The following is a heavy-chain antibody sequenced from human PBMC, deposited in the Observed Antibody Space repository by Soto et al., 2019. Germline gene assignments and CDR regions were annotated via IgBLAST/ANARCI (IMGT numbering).Heavy chain of an antibody. D-gene: IGHD4-17*01. Sequence: QVQLVQSGAEVKKPGSSVKVSCKASGGTFSSYTISWVRQAPGQGLEWMGRIIPILGIANYAQKFQGRVTITADKSTSTAYMELSSLRSEDTAVYYCARDYCDYDNYWYFDLWGRGTLVTVSS. CDR2: IIPILGIA. V-gene: IGHV1-69*08. CDR3: ARDYCDYDNYWYFDL. J-gene: IGHJ2*01. CDR1: GGTFSSYT.